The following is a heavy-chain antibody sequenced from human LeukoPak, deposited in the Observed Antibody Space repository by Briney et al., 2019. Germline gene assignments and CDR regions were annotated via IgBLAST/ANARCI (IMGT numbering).Heavy chain of an antibody. CDR3: ARDGGYSSSSSASFDY. V-gene: IGHV1-69*13. J-gene: IGHJ4*02. CDR2: IIPIFGTA. CDR1: GGTFSSYA. D-gene: IGHD6-13*01. Sequence: SVKVSCKASGGTFSSYAISWVRQAPGQGLEWMGGIIPIFGTANYAQKFQGRVTITADESTSTAYMELSSLRSEDTAVYYCARDGGYSSSSSASFDYWGRGTLVTVSS.